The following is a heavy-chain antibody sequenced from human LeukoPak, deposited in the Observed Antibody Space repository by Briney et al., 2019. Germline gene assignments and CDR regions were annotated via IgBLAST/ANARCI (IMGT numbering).Heavy chain of an antibody. D-gene: IGHD3-22*01. CDR3: ARVAMYYYDSSGYSSAFDI. Sequence: GSLRLSCAASGFSVSNNYMNWVRQAPGKGLEWVSVIHSDGSTYYSDSVKGRFTISRDNSKNTLYLQMNSLRAEDTAVYYCARVAMYYYDSSGYSSAFDIWGQGTMVTVSS. CDR1: GFSVSNNY. V-gene: IGHV3-66*01. J-gene: IGHJ3*02. CDR2: IHSDGST.